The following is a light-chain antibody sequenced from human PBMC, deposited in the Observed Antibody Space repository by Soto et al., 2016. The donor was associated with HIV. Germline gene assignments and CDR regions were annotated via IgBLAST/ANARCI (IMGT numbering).Light chain of an antibody. Sequence: EIVITQSPVSLSVTPGEPASISCRSSQSLLQTNGYNYLDWFLQKPGQSPQLLIYLASNRASGVPDRFSGSGSGTDFTLKISRVEAEDVGVYYCTQAINPPLTFGGGTTVEIK. CDR1: QSLLQTNGYNY. CDR3: TQAINPPLT. J-gene: IGKJ4*01. CDR2: LAS. V-gene: IGKV2-28*01.